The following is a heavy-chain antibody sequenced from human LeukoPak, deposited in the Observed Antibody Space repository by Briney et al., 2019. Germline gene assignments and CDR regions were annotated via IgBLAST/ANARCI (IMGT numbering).Heavy chain of an antibody. CDR1: GGSISSSSYY. CDR2: IYYSGST. Sequence: SETLSLTCTVSGGSISSSSYYWSWIRQPPGKGLEWIGYIYYSGSTKYNPSLESRVTISVDTSKNQFSLKMSSVTAADTAVYYCAKDVGGVVAPRGFDPWGQGTLVIVSS. D-gene: IGHD3-3*01. V-gene: IGHV4-61*01. J-gene: IGHJ5*02. CDR3: AKDVGGVVAPRGFDP.